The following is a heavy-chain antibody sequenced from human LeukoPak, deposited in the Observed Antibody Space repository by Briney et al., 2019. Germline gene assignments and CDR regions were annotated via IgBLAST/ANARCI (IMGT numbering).Heavy chain of an antibody. CDR1: GFTFSSYS. V-gene: IGHV3-23*01. J-gene: IGHJ5*02. Sequence: GGSLRLSWAASGFTFSSYSMNWVRQAQGRWLEWGADIHGSGGSTYYADSVKGRFTISRDNSKNTLYLQMNSLRAEDTAVYYCAKKYSTGLDPWGQGTLVTVSS. CDR3: AKKYSTGLDP. D-gene: IGHD1-26*01. CDR2: IHGSGGST.